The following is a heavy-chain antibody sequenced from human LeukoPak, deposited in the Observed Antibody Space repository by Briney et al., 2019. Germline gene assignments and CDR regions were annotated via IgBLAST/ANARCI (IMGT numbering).Heavy chain of an antibody. J-gene: IGHJ5*02. CDR3: ARARSSGWLNWFDP. CDR1: GYSISSGYH. CDR2: IYHSGNT. V-gene: IGHV4-38-2*02. D-gene: IGHD6-19*01. Sequence: SETLSLTCSVSGYSISSGYHWGWIRQPPGKGLEWIGSIYHSGNTYYKPSLKSRVTILVDTSKIQFSLKLSSVTAADTAVYYCARARSSGWLNWFDPWGQGTLVTVSS.